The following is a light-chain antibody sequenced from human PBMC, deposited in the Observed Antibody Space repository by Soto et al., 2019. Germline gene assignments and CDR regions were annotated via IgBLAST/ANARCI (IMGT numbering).Light chain of an antibody. CDR1: QSISSN. V-gene: IGKV1-39*01. CDR3: QESNNLPPT. J-gene: IGKJ1*01. CDR2: TAA. Sequence: DIQMTQSPSSLSASVGDRVTITCRASQSISSNLNWYQQKPGKAPKLLIYTAASLQSGVPSRFSGSGSGTDFSLTIASLQLEDFATYDCQESNNLPPTFGQGTKVEIK.